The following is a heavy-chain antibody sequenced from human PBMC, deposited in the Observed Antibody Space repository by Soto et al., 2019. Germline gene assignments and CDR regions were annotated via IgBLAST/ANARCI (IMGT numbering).Heavy chain of an antibody. D-gene: IGHD3-22*01. V-gene: IGHV1-58*01. CDR3: AADLYYYDSSGSPDAFDI. Sequence: SVKVSCKASGFTFTSSAVQWVRQARGQRLEWIGRIVVGSGNTNYAQKFQERVTITRDMSTSTAYMKLSSLRSEDTAVYYCAADLYYYDSSGSPDAFDIWGQGTMVTVSS. J-gene: IGHJ3*02. CDR1: GFTFTSSA. CDR2: IVVGSGNT.